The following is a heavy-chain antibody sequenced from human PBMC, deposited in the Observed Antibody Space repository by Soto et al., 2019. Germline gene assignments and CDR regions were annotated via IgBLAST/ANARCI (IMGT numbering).Heavy chain of an antibody. Sequence: EVQLLESGGGLVQPGESLRLSCAVSGFTFNNYAMSWVRQAPGKGLEWVSIISGTGDATYYADSVKGRFTISRDNSNNTLYLQMNSLRAEDTARYYSAKWRSSKTLDNWGQGTLVSFSS. CDR2: ISGTGDAT. J-gene: IGHJ4*02. V-gene: IGHV3-23*01. CDR1: GFTFNNYA. CDR3: AKWRSSKTLDN.